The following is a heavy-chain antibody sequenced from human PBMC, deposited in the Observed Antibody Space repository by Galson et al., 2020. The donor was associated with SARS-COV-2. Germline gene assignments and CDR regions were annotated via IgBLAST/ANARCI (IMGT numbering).Heavy chain of an antibody. V-gene: IGHV3-72*01. CDR2: IRNKCRSYST. CDR3: IKDDWYSYDY. D-gene: IGHD3-9*01. Sequence: GEPLKISCTASGFIFSDYFIDWVRQAPGKGPEWVGRIRNKCRSYSTEYAASVRGRFTLSRDDSRNSVFLQFNSLRTEDTAVYYCIKDDWYSYDYWGEGTLVIVSS. J-gene: IGHJ4*02. CDR1: GFIFSDYF.